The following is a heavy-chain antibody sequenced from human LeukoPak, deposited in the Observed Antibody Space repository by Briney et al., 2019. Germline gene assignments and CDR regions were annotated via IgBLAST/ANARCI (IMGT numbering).Heavy chain of an antibody. V-gene: IGHV1-2*02. D-gene: IGHD5-12*01. CDR1: GYTFTGYY. CDR2: INPNSGGT. Sequence: GASVKVSCKASGYTFTGYYMHWVRQAPGQGLEWMGWINPNSGGTAYAQNFQGRVTMTKDTSITTAYMELSRLRSDDTAMYYCAKTSGYFPLYYFDYWGQGTLVTVSS. J-gene: IGHJ4*02. CDR3: AKTSGYFPLYYFDY.